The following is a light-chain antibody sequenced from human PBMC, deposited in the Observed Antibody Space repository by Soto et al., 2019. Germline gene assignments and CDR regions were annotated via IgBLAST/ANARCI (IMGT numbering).Light chain of an antibody. CDR2: EVT. CDR3: SSYTSYNTGV. V-gene: IGLV2-14*01. CDR1: NSDVGGYSY. J-gene: IGLJ1*01. Sequence: QSLLTQPASVSGSPGQSITISCTGTNSDVGGYSYVSWYQQHPGKSPTLIIYEVTDRPSGVSKRFCGSKSGRKASLTTSAVPADDEADYYSSSYTSYNTGVFGPGTQVSV.